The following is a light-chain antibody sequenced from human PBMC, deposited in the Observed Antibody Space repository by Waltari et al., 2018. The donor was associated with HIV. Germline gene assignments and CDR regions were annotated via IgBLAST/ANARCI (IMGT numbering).Light chain of an antibody. CDR2: RDN. J-gene: IGLJ2*01. Sequence: QSVLTQPPSASGTPGQRVTISCSGSNSNIGTEYVYWYHQLPGAAPRLLIYRDNQRPSGVRDRFSGSKSGTSASLAISGLRSEDESDYYCAAWDDSLGGVIFGGGTKLTVL. CDR1: NSNIGTEY. V-gene: IGLV1-47*01. CDR3: AAWDDSLGGVI.